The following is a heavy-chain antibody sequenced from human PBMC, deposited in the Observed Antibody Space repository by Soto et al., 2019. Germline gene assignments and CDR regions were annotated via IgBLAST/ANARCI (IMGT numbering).Heavy chain of an antibody. CDR2: INPKSGGT. D-gene: IGHD1-26*01. Sequence: QVQLVQSGAEVKKPGASVNVSCKASGYTFTVYYMHWVRQAPVQGLEWMGWINPKSGGTMYPQKFQGRVTMTGDKSISPADMALTRLKSDYTAVYYCARDLAKGGGRAGFDYWCQGTLVTVSS. J-gene: IGHJ4*02. V-gene: IGHV1-2*02. CDR3: ARDLAKGGGRAGFDY. CDR1: GYTFTVYY.